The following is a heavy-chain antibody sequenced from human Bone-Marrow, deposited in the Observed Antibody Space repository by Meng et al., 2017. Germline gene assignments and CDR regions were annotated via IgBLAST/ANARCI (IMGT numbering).Heavy chain of an antibody. V-gene: IGHV4-34*01. CDR3: ARRPGHSSSWHRLPEGKFDP. CDR2: INHSGST. J-gene: IGHJ5*02. Sequence: VPPHGWGPRPLTPSQPLSHIRAVYGWSFSGYHWSWIRQPPGKGLEWIGEINHSGSTNYNPSLKSRVTISVDTSKNQFSLKLSSVTAADTAVYYCARRPGHSSSWHRLPEGKFDPWGQGTLVTVSS. CDR1: GWSFSGYH. D-gene: IGHD6-13*01.